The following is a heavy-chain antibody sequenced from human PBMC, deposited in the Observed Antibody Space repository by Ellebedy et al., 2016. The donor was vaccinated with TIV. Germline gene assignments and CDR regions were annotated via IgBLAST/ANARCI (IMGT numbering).Heavy chain of an antibody. CDR3: ARAPFLGAMENK. V-gene: IGHV1-18*04. CDR1: GYTFNSYG. D-gene: IGHD5-18*01. J-gene: IGHJ4*02. Sequence: ASVKVSXKASGYTFNSYGISWVRQAPGQGLEWMGWISAYNGNTNYAQKLQGRVTMTTDTSRSTAYMELRSLRSDDTAVYYCARAPFLGAMENKWGQGTLVTVSS. CDR2: ISAYNGNT.